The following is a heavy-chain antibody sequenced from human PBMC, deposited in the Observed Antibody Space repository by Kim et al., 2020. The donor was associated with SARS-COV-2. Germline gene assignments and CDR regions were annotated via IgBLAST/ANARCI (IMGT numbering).Heavy chain of an antibody. CDR2: ISQNGGRE. V-gene: IGHV3-23*01. Sequence: ISQNGGREPHADSGKGRFTISRDNSKNTLFLQLNSLGAEDTAVYFFEASDFWGQGTLVTVSS. CDR3: EASDF. J-gene: IGHJ4*02.